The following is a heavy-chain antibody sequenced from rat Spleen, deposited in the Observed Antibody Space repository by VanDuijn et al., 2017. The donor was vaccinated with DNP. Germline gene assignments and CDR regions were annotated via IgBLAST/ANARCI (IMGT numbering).Heavy chain of an antibody. Sequence: QVQLKESGPGLVQPSQTLSLTCTVSGFSLTSYHVHWVRQPPGKGLEWMGRIQSGGISDYNSALKSRLSISRDTSKSQVFLKMNSLQTEDTAIYYCTRVPIGTYAMDAWGQGTSVTVSS. D-gene: IGHD1-5*01. CDR1: GFSLTSYH. CDR3: TRVPIGTYAMDA. CDR2: IQSGGIS. J-gene: IGHJ4*01. V-gene: IGHV2-27*01.